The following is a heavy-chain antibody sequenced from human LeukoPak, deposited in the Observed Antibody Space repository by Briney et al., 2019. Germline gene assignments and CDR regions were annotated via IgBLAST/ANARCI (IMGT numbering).Heavy chain of an antibody. J-gene: IGHJ5*02. CDR2: IYYDGST. D-gene: IGHD4-23*01. V-gene: IGHV4-39*01. CDR1: GGSFSINNYY. CDR3: GRHHRDGNTDP. Sequence: SETLSLTCTVSGGSFSINNYYWTWIRQPPGKGLEWIGSIYYDGSTYYYPSPKSRVTISADTSKKQFSLKLSSVTAADTAVYFCGRHHRDGNTDPWGQGILVTVSS.